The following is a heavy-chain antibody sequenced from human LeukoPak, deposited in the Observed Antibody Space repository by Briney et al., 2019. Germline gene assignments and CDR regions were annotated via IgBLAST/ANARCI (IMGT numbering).Heavy chain of an antibody. J-gene: IGHJ4*02. CDR2: ISGSGGST. CDR3: ARDKVVGATFFDY. D-gene: IGHD1-26*01. Sequence: GGSLRLSCAASGFTFSSYAMSWVRQAPGKGLEWVSVISGSGGSTYYADSVKGRFTISRDNSKNTLYLQMNSLRDEDTAVYYCARDKVVGATFFDYWGQGTLVTVSS. V-gene: IGHV3-23*01. CDR1: GFTFSSYA.